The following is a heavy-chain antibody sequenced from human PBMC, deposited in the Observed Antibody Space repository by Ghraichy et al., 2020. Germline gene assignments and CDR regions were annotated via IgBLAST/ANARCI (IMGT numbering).Heavy chain of an antibody. J-gene: IGHJ4*02. D-gene: IGHD2/OR15-2a*01. CDR2: ISSSSKYI. CDR1: GFTFSDYS. V-gene: IGHV3-21*01. Sequence: GESLNISCAASGFTFSDYSMNWVRQAPGKGLEWVSSISSSSKYIYYADSVKGRFTISRDNAKNSLYLQMNSLRAEDTGGKYCARVSMSGLDCWGQGTLVTVSP. CDR3: ARVSMSGLDC.